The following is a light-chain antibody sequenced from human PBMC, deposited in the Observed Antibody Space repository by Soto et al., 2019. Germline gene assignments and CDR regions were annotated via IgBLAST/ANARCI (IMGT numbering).Light chain of an antibody. V-gene: IGLV2-23*02. Sequence: QSVLTQPASVSGSPGQSITISCTGTSSDVGTYNLVSWYQQHPGKAPKLMIYEVSKWPSGVSNRFSGSKSGNTASLTISGLQAEDEADYYCCSFAGSNWVFGGGTKVTVL. CDR3: CSFAGSNWV. CDR2: EVS. J-gene: IGLJ3*02. CDR1: SSDVGTYNL.